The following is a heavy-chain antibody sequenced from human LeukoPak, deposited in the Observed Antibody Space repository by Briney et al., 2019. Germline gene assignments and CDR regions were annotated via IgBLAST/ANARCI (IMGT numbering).Heavy chain of an antibody. J-gene: IGHJ4*02. Sequence: PSETLSLTCTVSGGSISSSSYYWGWIRQPPGKGLEWIGEINHSGSTNYNPSPKSRVTISVDTSKNQFSLKLSSVTAADTAVYYCARGTRWITMVQGSYFGYWGQGTLVTVSS. D-gene: IGHD3-10*01. CDR1: GGSISSSSYY. V-gene: IGHV4-39*07. CDR2: INHSGST. CDR3: ARGTRWITMVQGSYFGY.